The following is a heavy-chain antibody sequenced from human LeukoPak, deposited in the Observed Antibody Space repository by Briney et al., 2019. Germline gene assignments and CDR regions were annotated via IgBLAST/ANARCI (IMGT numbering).Heavy chain of an antibody. Sequence: GSSVKVSCKASGGTFSSYAISWVRQAPGQGLESMGGIIPIFGTANYAQKFQGRVTITADESTSTAYMELSSLRSEDTAVYYCARDRGRVVNSDLYYFDYWGQGTLVTVSS. V-gene: IGHV1-69*01. D-gene: IGHD3-16*01. CDR1: GGTFSSYA. CDR3: ARDRGRVVNSDLYYFDY. J-gene: IGHJ4*02. CDR2: IIPIFGTA.